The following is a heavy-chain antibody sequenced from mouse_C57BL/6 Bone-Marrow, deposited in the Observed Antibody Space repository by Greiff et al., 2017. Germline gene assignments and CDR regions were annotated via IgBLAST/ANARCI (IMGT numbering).Heavy chain of an antibody. V-gene: IGHV1-54*01. J-gene: IGHJ2*01. Sequence: QVQLQQSGAELVRPGTSVKVSCKASGYAFTNYLIEWVKQRPGQGLEWIGVINPGSGGTNYNEKFKGKATLTADKYSSTAYMQISSLTSEDSAFLFCARYNYGSDFDYWGQGTTLTVPS. CDR3: ARYNYGSDFDY. D-gene: IGHD1-1*01. CDR2: INPGSGGT. CDR1: GYAFTNYL.